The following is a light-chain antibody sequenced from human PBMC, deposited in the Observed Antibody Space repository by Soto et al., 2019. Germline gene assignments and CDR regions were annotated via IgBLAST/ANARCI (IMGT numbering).Light chain of an antibody. J-gene: IGLJ1*01. CDR1: SSDVGGYNY. CDR2: DVS. V-gene: IGLV2-14*01. Sequence: QSALTQPASVSGSPGQSITISCTGTSSDVGGYNYVSWYQQHPGKAPKLMIYDVSNRPSGVSNRFSGSKSANTASLTISGLQAEYEADYYCSSYTTTSTYVFGTGTKVTVL. CDR3: SSYTTTSTYV.